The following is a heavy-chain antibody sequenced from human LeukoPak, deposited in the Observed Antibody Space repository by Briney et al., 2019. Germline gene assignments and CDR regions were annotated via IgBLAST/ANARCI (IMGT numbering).Heavy chain of an antibody. CDR1: GYTLTELS. CDR3: ARGSGYYHYFDY. J-gene: IGHJ4*02. D-gene: IGHD3-22*01. CDR2: FDPEDGET. V-gene: IGHV1-24*01. Sequence: ASVKVSCKVSGYTLTELSMHWVRQAPGKGLEWMGGFDPEDGETIYAQKFQGRVTMTEDTSTDTAYMERSSLRSEDTAVYYCARGSGYYHYFDYWGQGTLVTVSS.